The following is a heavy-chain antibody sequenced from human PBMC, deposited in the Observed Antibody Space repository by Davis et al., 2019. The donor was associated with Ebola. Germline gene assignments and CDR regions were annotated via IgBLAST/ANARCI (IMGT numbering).Heavy chain of an antibody. V-gene: IGHV3-33*08. Sequence: GGSLRLSCAASGFSFSNYAMHWVRQAPGKGLEWVAVIWYDGSNKYYADSVKGRFTISRDNPKDTLYLQMNSLRAEDTAVYYCARAPVLYCGGDCFDYWGQGTLVTVSS. D-gene: IGHD2-21*01. CDR3: ARAPVLYCGGDCFDY. CDR1: GFSFSNYA. J-gene: IGHJ4*02. CDR2: IWYDGSNK.